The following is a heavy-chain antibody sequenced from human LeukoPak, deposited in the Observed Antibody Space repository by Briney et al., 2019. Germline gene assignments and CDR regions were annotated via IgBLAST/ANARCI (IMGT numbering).Heavy chain of an antibody. V-gene: IGHV3-23*01. J-gene: IGHJ5*02. CDR1: GFTFSSYA. D-gene: IGHD2-15*01. CDR2: ISGSGGST. CDR3: AKDPIVVVVAANNWFDP. Sequence: GGSLRLSCAASGFTFSSYAMSWVRQAPGKGLEWVSAISGSGGSTYYADSVKGRFTISRDNSKNTLYLQMNSLRAEDTAVYYYAKDPIVVVVAANNWFDPWGQGTLVTVSS.